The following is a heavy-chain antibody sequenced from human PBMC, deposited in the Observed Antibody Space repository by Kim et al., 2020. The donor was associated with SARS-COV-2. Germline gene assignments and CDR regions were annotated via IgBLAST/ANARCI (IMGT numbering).Heavy chain of an antibody. CDR1: GYTFTRYY. D-gene: IGHD6-19*01. CDR2: IDCSVGDA. Sequence: ASVKVSCKASGYTFTRYYIHWMRQAPGQGLEWMGIIDCSVGDASFAEKFQGRVTMTRDTSTSTVYMDLSSLTSEDTAMIYCARDIAVAGRSDYFDYWGQGTLVTVSS. V-gene: IGHV1-46*01. J-gene: IGHJ4*02. CDR3: ARDIAVAGRSDYFDY.